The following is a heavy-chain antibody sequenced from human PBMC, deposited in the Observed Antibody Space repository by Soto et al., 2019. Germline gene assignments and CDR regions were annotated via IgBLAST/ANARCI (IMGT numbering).Heavy chain of an antibody. V-gene: IGHV3-33*03. CDR2: IWYDGSNK. CDR1: GFTFSSYG. Sequence: QVQLVESGGGVVQPGRSLRLSCAASGFTFSSYGMHWVRQAPGKGLEWVAVIWYDGSNKYYADSVKGRFPISRDNSKKSLDPKINTPAAEDTAGYYCAKGYGKYYTECWGQGSRVTVSS. D-gene: IGHD1-1*01. J-gene: IGHJ4*02. CDR3: AKGYGKYYTEC.